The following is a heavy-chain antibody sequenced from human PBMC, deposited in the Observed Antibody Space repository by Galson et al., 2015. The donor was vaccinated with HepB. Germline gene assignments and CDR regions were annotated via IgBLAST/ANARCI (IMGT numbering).Heavy chain of an antibody. Sequence: SLRLSCAASGFTFSSHSMNWVRQAPGKGLEWLSYISGSSVSIYYADSVKGRFTISRDNDQNSLYLPMDSLRVEDTAVYYCARVYCTGGSCYGTGFDYWGQGILVTVSS. CDR3: ARVYCTGGSCYGTGFDY. D-gene: IGHD2-8*02. J-gene: IGHJ4*02. CDR2: ISGSSVSI. V-gene: IGHV3-48*01. CDR1: GFTFSSHS.